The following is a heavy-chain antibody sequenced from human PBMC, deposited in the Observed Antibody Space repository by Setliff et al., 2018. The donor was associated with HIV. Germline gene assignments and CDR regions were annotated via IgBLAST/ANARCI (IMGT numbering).Heavy chain of an antibody. CDR2: IYYNGNT. V-gene: IGHV4-59*01. CDR1: GGSINSYY. D-gene: IGHD4-17*01. CDR3: AREIYGGNSRPFDY. Sequence: SSENLSLTCTVSGGSINSYYWSWIRQPPGKGLEWIAYIYYNGNTNYNPSLKSRVTISVDTSKNQFSLKLTSVTAADTAVYYCAREIYGGNSRPFDYWGQGTLVTVSS. J-gene: IGHJ4*02.